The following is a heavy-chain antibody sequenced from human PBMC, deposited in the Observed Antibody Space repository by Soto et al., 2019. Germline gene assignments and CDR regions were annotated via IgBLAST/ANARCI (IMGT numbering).Heavy chain of an antibody. CDR3: GGGSHYAGASNRHYYFDS. J-gene: IGHJ4*02. D-gene: IGHD3-10*01. Sequence: SETQSLTCAVSADSITTDDYYWGWIHQPPGKGLEWIGSKYYDRSTYYSPSFRRRATISVDSSRNQFPLELRSVTAADTAAYFCGGGSHYAGASNRHYYFDSWGQGTLVPVSS. CDR2: KYYDRST. CDR1: ADSITTDDYY. V-gene: IGHV4-39*01.